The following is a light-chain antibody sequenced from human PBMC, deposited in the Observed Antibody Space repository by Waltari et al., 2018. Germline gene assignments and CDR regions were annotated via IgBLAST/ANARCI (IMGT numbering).Light chain of an antibody. CDR2: HRPASRQ. CDR3: MILYNNAVV. CDR1: SDIIVGSFK. Sequence: QAVLTQPASLSASPGASASLTCTLRSDIIVGSFKIYWYQQKPGMSPQFLLKHRPASRQQRGSGVPSRFSVSRDTSANAEVLLISGLQSEDEADYYCMILYNNAVVFGGGTKLTVL. J-gene: IGLJ3*02. V-gene: IGLV5-45*01.